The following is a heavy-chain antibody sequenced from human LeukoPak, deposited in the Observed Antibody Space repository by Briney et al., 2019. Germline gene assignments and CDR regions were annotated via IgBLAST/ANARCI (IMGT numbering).Heavy chain of an antibody. D-gene: IGHD3-22*01. V-gene: IGHV3-53*01. Sequence: PGGSLRLSCAASGFTVRSNYMTWVRQAPGKGLEWVSVIYSGGSTYPADCVKGRFTISRDKSKNTLYLQMNSLRAEDTAVYYCARSVITMNTDAFDIWGQGTMVTVSS. CDR3: ARSVITMNTDAFDI. CDR2: IYSGGST. J-gene: IGHJ3*02. CDR1: GFTVRSNY.